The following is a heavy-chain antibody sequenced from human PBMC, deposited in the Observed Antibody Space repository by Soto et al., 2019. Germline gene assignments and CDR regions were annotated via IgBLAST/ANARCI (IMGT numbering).Heavy chain of an antibody. CDR3: TRSSTFFDY. CDR2: ISYDGSDK. D-gene: IGHD6-6*01. V-gene: IGHV3-30*03. J-gene: IGHJ4*01. CDR1: GFTFSNYG. Sequence: GGSLRLSCAASGFTFSNYGIQWVRQAPGRGLEWVAFISYDGSDKYYAESVKGRFTISRDNAKNLLYLQMNSLRAEDTAVYYCTRSSTFFDYWGQGT.